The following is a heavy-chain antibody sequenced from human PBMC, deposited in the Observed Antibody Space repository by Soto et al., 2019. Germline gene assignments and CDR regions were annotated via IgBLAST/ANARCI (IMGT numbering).Heavy chain of an antibody. V-gene: IGHV4-39*01. D-gene: IGHD2-2*01. J-gene: IGHJ5*02. CDR1: GGSISSSSYY. CDR3: ARHSFCSSVCWFDP. Sequence: SETLSLTCTVSGGSISSSSYYWGWIRQPPGKGLEWIGSISSSGSTYYKPSLKSRVAMSVDRSKSQFSLKLSSVTAADTAVYYCARHSFCSSVCWFDPWGQGTLVTVSS. CDR2: ISSSGST.